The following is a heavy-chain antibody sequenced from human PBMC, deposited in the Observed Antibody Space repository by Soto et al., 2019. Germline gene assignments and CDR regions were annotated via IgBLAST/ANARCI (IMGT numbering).Heavy chain of an antibody. D-gene: IGHD6-19*01. CDR1: GFFFSSYA. V-gene: IGHV3-23*01. Sequence: PGGSLRLSCAASGFFFSSYAVSWVRQAPGKGLEWVSGISGSGGGTYYADSVKGRFTISRDNFKNTTYLQMNSLRAEDTAVYYCAKDMAVAGLGFDYWGQGTLVTVSS. CDR2: ISGSGGGT. J-gene: IGHJ4*02. CDR3: AKDMAVAGLGFDY.